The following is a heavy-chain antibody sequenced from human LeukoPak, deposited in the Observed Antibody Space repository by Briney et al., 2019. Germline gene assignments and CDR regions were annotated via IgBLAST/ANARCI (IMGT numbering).Heavy chain of an antibody. CDR1: GGTFSSYA. Sequence: SVKVSCKASGGTFSSYAISWVRQAPGQGLEWMGGIIPIFGTANYAQKFQGRVTITADESTSTAYMELSSLRAEDTAVYYCARPLTITMVRGVVDYWGQGTLVTVSS. V-gene: IGHV1-69*01. D-gene: IGHD3-10*01. J-gene: IGHJ4*02. CDR3: ARPLTITMVRGVVDY. CDR2: IIPIFGTA.